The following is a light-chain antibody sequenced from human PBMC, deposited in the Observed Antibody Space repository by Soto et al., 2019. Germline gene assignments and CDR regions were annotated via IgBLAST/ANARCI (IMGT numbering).Light chain of an antibody. CDR3: QHYGTSVIT. CDR1: QSVSSTS. V-gene: IGKV3-20*01. CDR2: DVS. Sequence: EIVLTQSPGTLSLSAGERATLSCRASQSVSSTSLAWYQQNPGQAPRLLIYDVSSRATGIPDRFSGSGSGTDFKLSISRLAPQDFAVYYCQHYGTSVITFGRGTKVEIK. J-gene: IGKJ3*01.